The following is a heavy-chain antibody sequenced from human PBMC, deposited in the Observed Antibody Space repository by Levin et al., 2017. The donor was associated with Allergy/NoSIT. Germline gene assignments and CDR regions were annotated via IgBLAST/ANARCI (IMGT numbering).Heavy chain of an antibody. D-gene: IGHD3-16*01. CDR3: AKDRTGRFGGGPPFGY. V-gene: IGHV3-23*01. Sequence: GGSLRLSCAASGFTFSSYAMSWVRQAPGKGLEWVSAISGSGGSTYYADSVKGRFTISRDNSKNTLYLQMNSLRAEDTAVYYCAKDRTGRFGGGPPFGYWGQGTLVTVSS. J-gene: IGHJ4*02. CDR2: ISGSGGST. CDR1: GFTFSSYA.